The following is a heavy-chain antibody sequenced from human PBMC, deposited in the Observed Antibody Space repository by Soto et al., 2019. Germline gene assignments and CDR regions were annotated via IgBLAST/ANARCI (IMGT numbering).Heavy chain of an antibody. J-gene: IGHJ4*02. CDR1: GFTFSSYS. V-gene: IGHV3-21*01. CDR2: ISSSSSYI. D-gene: IGHD3-10*02. CDR3: ATNMFQNFDY. Sequence: EVQLVESGGGLVKPGGSLRLSCAASGFTFSSYSMNWVRQAPGKGLEWVSSISSSSSYIYYADSVKGRFTISRDNAKNSLYLQMNSLRAEDTAVYYCATNMFQNFDYWGQGTLVTVSS.